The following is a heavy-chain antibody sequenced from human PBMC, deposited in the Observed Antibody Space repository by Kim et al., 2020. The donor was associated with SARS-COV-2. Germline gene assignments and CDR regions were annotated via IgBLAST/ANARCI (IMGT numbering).Heavy chain of an antibody. V-gene: IGHV3-11*06. CDR3: ARSFDY. J-gene: IGHJ4*02. Sequence: RRTSDTNYADSVQGRFTISRDNAKNSLYLQMNSLRAEDTAVYYCARSFDYWGQGTLVTVSS. CDR2: RRTSDT.